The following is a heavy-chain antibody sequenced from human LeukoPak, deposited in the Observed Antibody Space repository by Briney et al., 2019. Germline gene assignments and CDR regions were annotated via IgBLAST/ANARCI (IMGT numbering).Heavy chain of an antibody. D-gene: IGHD3-9*01. Sequence: GRSLRLSCAASGFSFSDYGMHWVRQAPVKGLEWVALISYDGGHKYYIDSVKGRFTISRNNSNNTLFLQMNDLSAEDSAVYYCARGDHFTGYLQYYFDQWGQGTLVTVSS. CDR1: GFSFSDYG. CDR2: ISYDGGHK. V-gene: IGHV3-30*03. CDR3: ARGDHFTGYLQYYFDQ. J-gene: IGHJ4*02.